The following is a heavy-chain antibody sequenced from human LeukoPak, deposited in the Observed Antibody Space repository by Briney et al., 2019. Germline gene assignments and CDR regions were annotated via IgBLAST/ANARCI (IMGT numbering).Heavy chain of an antibody. J-gene: IGHJ4*02. CDR1: GFTFSSYW. V-gene: IGHV3-7*01. D-gene: IGHD6-13*01. CDR2: IKQDGSEK. CDR3: ARLYSSWYRKFDY. Sequence: PGGSLRLSCAASGFTFSSYWMRWVRQAPGKGLEWVANIKQDGSEKYYVDSVKGRFTISRDNAKNSLYLQMNSLRAEDTAVYYCARLYSSWYRKFDYWGQGTLVTVSS.